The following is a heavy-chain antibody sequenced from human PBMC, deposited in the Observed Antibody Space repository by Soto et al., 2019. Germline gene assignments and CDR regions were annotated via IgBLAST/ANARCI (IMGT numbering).Heavy chain of an antibody. Sequence: SETLSLTCTVSGGSISSSSYYWGWIRQPPGKGLEWIGSIYYSGSTYYNPSLKSRVTISVDTSKNQFSLKLSSVTAADTAVYYCASGQIEYSSSYYCYYGMDVWGQGTTVTVSS. CDR2: IYYSGST. V-gene: IGHV4-39*07. J-gene: IGHJ6*02. D-gene: IGHD6-6*01. CDR3: ASGQIEYSSSYYCYYGMDV. CDR1: GGSISSSSYY.